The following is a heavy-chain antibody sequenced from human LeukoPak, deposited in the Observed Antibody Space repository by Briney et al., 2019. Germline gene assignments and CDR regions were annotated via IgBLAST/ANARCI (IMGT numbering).Heavy chain of an antibody. CDR1: GYTFTSYG. J-gene: IGHJ4*02. D-gene: IGHD3-10*01. V-gene: IGHV1-18*01. CDR3: ARDLRRSGSYYREDNYFDY. Sequence: ASVKVSCKASGYTFTSYGIIWVRQAPGQGLEWMGWISAYNGNTNYAQKLQGRVTMTTDTSTSTAYMELRSLRSDDTAVYYCARDLRRSGSYYREDNYFDYWGQGTLVTVSS. CDR2: ISAYNGNT.